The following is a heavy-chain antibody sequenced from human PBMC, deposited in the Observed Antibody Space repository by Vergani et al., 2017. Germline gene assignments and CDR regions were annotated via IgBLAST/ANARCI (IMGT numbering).Heavy chain of an antibody. J-gene: IGHJ6*03. V-gene: IGHV4-34*01. CDR1: GGSFSGYY. D-gene: IGHD6-13*01. Sequence: QVQLQESGPGLVKPSETLSLTCAVYGGSFSGYYWSWIRQPPGKGLEWIGEINHSGSTNYNPSLKSRVTISVDTSKNQFSLKLSSVTAADTAVYYCAREAAGIAAAGTGLGYYMDVWGKGTTVTVSS. CDR2: INHSGST. CDR3: AREAAGIAAAGTGLGYYMDV.